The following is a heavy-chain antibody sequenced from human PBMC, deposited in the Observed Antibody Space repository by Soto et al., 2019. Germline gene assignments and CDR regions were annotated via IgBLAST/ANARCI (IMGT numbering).Heavy chain of an antibody. Sequence: PGESLKISCKASGYSFTSHWIGWVRQRPGKGLEWMGIVFPGDSETRYSPSFEGQVTISADKTFSTSYLQWNSLKASDTAMYYCARRPIVIVGGVIISEALDVWGQGTMVTVSS. J-gene: IGHJ3*01. V-gene: IGHV5-51*01. CDR3: ARRPIVIVGGVIISEALDV. CDR1: GYSFTSHW. CDR2: VFPGDSET. D-gene: IGHD3-10*01.